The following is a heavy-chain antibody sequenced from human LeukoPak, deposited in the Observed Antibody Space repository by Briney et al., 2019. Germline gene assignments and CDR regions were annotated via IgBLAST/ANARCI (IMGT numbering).Heavy chain of an antibody. D-gene: IGHD1-26*01. J-gene: IGHJ4*02. CDR1: GFPFDVQT. Sequence: GGSLRLSCAASGFPFDVQTMSWVRQAPGQGLDWVASMKEDGSEIYYVDSVKGRFTISRDNPKNSLYLQMNSLRGEDTAVYYCTKGGATRGRFENWGPGTLVIVSS. V-gene: IGHV3-7*01. CDR3: TKGGATRGRFEN. CDR2: MKEDGSEI.